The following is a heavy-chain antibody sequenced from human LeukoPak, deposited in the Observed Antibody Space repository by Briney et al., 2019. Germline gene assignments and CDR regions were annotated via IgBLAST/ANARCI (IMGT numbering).Heavy chain of an antibody. J-gene: IGHJ4*02. D-gene: IGHD6-19*01. Sequence: SVKVSCKASGGTFSSYAISWVRQAPGQGLEWMGRIIPILGIANYAQKFQGRVTITADKSTSTAYMELSSLRSEGTAVYYCARSSIAVAGLLDYWGQGTLVTVSS. V-gene: IGHV1-69*04. CDR3: ARSSIAVAGLLDY. CDR1: GGTFSSYA. CDR2: IIPILGIA.